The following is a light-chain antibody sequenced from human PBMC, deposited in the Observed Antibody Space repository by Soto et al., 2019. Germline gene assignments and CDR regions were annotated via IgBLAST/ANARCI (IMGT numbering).Light chain of an antibody. CDR3: QQSYSPPYT. CDR2: AAS. Sequence: DIQMTQSPSSLSASVGDRVTITCRASQSASNYLNWYQQKPGKAPRLLIYAASSLQSGVPSRLGGSRSGADFSLTTSSLQPEGFATEFGQQSYSPPYTFGQGAKL. J-gene: IGKJ2*01. V-gene: IGKV1-39*01. CDR1: QSASNY.